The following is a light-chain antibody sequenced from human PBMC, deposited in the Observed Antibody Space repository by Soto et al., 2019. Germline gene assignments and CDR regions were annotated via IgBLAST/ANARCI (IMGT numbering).Light chain of an antibody. Sequence: EIVLTQSPGTLSLSPGERATLSCRASQSVSSNYLAWYRQKPGQAPRLLIYGASSRATGIPDRFSGSGSGTDFTLTISRLEHEEFAVYYCQQYGGSSGTFGQGTKVEIK. CDR3: QQYGGSSGT. V-gene: IGKV3-20*01. CDR2: GAS. J-gene: IGKJ1*01. CDR1: QSVSSNY.